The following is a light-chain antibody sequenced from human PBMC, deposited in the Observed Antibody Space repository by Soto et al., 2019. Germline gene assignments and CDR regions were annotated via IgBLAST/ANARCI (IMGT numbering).Light chain of an antibody. V-gene: IGKV1-12*01. CDR2: AAS. CDR1: QGIGSW. CDR3: QQSYSRVT. Sequence: DIQMTQAPSSLSASVGDRVTITFRASQGIGSWLAWYQQQPGKAPKLLIYAASTLQSGVPSRFSASGSGTEFTLTISSLHPDDFASYYCQQSYSRVTFGQGTKVDIK. J-gene: IGKJ1*01.